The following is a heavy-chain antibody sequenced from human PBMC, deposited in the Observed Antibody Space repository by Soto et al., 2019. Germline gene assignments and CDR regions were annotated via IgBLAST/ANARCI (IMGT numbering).Heavy chain of an antibody. V-gene: IGHV3-23*01. J-gene: IGHJ5*02. CDR1: GFTFSSSA. D-gene: IGHD6-19*01. CDR3: ARCTVGTIVTGGWCHYLDP. CDR2: VSGSGGTT. Sequence: EVQLLDSGGGLVQPGGSLRLSCAASGFTFSSSAMSWVRQAPGKGLEWVSAVSGSGGTTYYADSVRGRFTISRDNSKNTLYLQMHSLRAEDTAIYFCARCTVGTIVTGGWCHYLDPWGQGTLVTVSS.